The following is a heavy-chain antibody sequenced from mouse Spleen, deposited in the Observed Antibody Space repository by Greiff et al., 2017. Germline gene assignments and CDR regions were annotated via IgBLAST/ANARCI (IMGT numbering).Heavy chain of an antibody. J-gene: IGHJ3*01. CDR2: ISSGSSTT. Sequence: EVQGVESGGGLVKPGGSLKLSCAASGFTFSDYGMHWVRQAPEKGLEWVAYISSGSSTTYYADTVKGRFTISRDNAKNTLFLQMTSLRSEDTAMYYCARDGYYLFAYWGQGTLVTVSA. D-gene: IGHD2-3*01. CDR1: GFTFSDYG. V-gene: IGHV5-17*01. CDR3: ARDGYYLFAY.